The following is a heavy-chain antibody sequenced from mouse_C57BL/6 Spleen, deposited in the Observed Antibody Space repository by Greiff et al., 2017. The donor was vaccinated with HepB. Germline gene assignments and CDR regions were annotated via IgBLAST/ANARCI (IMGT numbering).Heavy chain of an antibody. CDR2: IYPGDGDT. CDR1: GYAFSSSW. V-gene: IGHV1-82*01. J-gene: IGHJ4*01. D-gene: IGHD1-1*01. CDR3: ARFYYLRSYYAMDY. Sequence: QVQLKESGPELVKPGASVKISCKASGYAFSSSWMNWVKQRPGKGLEWIGRIYPGDGDTNYNGKFKGKATLTADKSSSTAYMQLSSLTSEDSAVYFCARFYYLRSYYAMDYWGQGTSVTVSS.